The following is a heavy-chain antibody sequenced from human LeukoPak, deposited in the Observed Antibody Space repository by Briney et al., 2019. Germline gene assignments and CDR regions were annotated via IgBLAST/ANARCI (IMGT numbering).Heavy chain of an antibody. D-gene: IGHD3-10*01. Sequence: SETLSLTCTVSGGSIGSDDYFWTWIRQPPGKGLEWLGYVYYSGTTNYNPSFKGRVTISMDTPLNQFSLKMRSVTAADTAVYYCARGSSYFAVDVWGQGTTVAVS. V-gene: IGHV4-30-4*01. CDR2: VYYSGTT. CDR1: GGSIGSDDYF. J-gene: IGHJ6*02. CDR3: ARGSSYFAVDV.